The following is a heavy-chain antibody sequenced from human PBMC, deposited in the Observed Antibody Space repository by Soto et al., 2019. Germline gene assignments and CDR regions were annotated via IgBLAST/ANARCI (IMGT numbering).Heavy chain of an antibody. CDR3: ARISPPRYDSSGYYRTSYYYYGMDV. J-gene: IGHJ6*02. CDR1: GFSLSNARMG. V-gene: IGHV2-26*01. CDR2: IFSNDEK. Sequence: QVTLKESGPVLVKPTETLTLTCTVSGFSLSNARMGVSWIRQPPGKALEWLAHIFSNDEKSYSTSLKSRLTISKDTSKRQVVLTMTNMDPVDTATYYCARISPPRYDSSGYYRTSYYYYGMDVWGQGTTVTVSS. D-gene: IGHD3-22*01.